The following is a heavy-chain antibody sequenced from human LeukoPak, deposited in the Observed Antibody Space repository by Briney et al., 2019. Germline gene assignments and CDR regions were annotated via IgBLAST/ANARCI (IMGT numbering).Heavy chain of an antibody. J-gene: IGHJ6*03. CDR2: IRYDGSNK. D-gene: IGHD3-16*01. CDR3: AKAGGNYYYYMDV. V-gene: IGHV3-30*02. Sequence: GGFLRLSCAASGFTFSSYGMHWVRQAPGKGLEWVAFIRYDGSNKYYADSVKGRFTISRDNSKNTLYLQMNSLRAEDTAVYYCAKAGGNYYYYMDVWGKGTTVTVSS. CDR1: GFTFSSYG.